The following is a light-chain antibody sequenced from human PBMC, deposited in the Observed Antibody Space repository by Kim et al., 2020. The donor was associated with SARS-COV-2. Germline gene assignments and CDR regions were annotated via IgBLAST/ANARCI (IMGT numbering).Light chain of an antibody. J-gene: IGKJ5*01. Sequence: VSPGERATLSCRASQRVSREVSWDQQKPGLAARLLIYGASTRATGIPARFSGSGSWTEFTLTISRLQSEDFAVHYGQQYNNWPPLFGQGTRLEIK. CDR3: QQYNNWPPL. CDR1: QRVSRE. CDR2: GAS. V-gene: IGKV3-15*01.